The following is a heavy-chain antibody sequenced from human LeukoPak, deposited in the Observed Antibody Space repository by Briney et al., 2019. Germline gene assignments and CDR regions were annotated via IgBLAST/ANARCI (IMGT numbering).Heavy chain of an antibody. J-gene: IGHJ4*02. CDR2: IIPILGIA. V-gene: IGHV1-69*04. CDR3: AREPRIAVAGAKLFDY. Sequence: SVKVSCKASGYTFTSYGISWVRQAPGQGLEWMGRIIPILGIANYAQKFQGRVTITADKSTSTAYMELSSLRSEDTAMYYCAREPRIAVAGAKLFDYWGQGTLVTVSS. D-gene: IGHD6-19*01. CDR1: GYTFTSYG.